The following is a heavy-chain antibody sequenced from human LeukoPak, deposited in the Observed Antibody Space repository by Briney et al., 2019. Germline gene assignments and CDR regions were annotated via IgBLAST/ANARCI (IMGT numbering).Heavy chain of an antibody. CDR3: ARDWGDYGDSYGESWFDP. V-gene: IGHV4-31*03. J-gene: IGHJ5*02. CDR2: IYYCGST. D-gene: IGHD4-17*01. CDR1: GGSISSGGYY. Sequence: SETLSLTCTVAGGSISSGGYYWSWIRQLPGKGLERIGYIYYCGSTYYNPSLKSRVTISVDTSKNQFSLKLSSVTAADTAVYYCARDWGDYGDSYGESWFDPWGQGTLVTVSS.